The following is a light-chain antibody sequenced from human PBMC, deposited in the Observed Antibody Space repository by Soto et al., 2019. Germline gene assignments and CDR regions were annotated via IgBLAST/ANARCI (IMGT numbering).Light chain of an antibody. V-gene: IGLV2-14*03. CDR2: DVS. Sequence: QSALTQPASVSGSPGQSITVSCIGTSIDVSGYNYVSWYQQHPGKAPKLMIHDVSDRPSGVSNRFSGSKSGNTASLTISGLQAEDEAYYYCSSYASGNTQVFGGGTKLTVL. CDR1: SIDVSGYNY. CDR3: SSYASGNTQV. J-gene: IGLJ2*01.